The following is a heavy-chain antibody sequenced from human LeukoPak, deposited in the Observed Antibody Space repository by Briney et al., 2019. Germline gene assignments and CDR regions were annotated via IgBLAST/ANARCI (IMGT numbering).Heavy chain of an antibody. J-gene: IGHJ4*02. V-gene: IGHV4-59*01. CDR3: ARGLAYCGSHCYGY. CDR2: IYYSGST. CDR1: GGSISSYY. D-gene: IGHD2-21*01. Sequence: SETLSLTCTVSGGSISSYYWSWIRQPPGKGLEWIGYIYYSGSTNYNPSLKSRVTISVDTSKNQLSLKLSSVTAADTAVYYCARGLAYCGSHCYGYWGQGTLVTVSS.